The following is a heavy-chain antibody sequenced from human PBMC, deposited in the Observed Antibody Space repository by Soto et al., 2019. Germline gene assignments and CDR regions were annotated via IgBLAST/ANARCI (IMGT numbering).Heavy chain of an antibody. CDR3: ARVLGHDFWSGENFDY. D-gene: IGHD3-3*01. V-gene: IGHV1-18*04. Sequence: QVQLVQSGAEVKKPGASVKVSCKASGYTFTSYGISWVRQAPGQGLEWMGWISAYNGNTNYAQKLQGRVTMTTDTATSTAYMELGSLRSDDTAVYYCARVLGHDFWSGENFDYWGQGTLVTVSS. CDR1: GYTFTSYG. J-gene: IGHJ4*02. CDR2: ISAYNGNT.